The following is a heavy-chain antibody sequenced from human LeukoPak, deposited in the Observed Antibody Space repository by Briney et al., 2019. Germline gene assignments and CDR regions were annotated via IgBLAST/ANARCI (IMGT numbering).Heavy chain of an antibody. CDR2: ISGSGDTT. D-gene: IGHD1-26*01. Sequence: GGSLRLSCAASGFTFSSYAMTWVRQAPGKGLEWVSFISGSGDTTYYADSVKGRFTISRDNSRNTLYLQMNSLRAEDTAVYYCAKSRGESRGASNYWGQGTLVTVSS. CDR1: GFTFSSYA. V-gene: IGHV3-23*01. J-gene: IGHJ4*02. CDR3: AKSRGESRGASNY.